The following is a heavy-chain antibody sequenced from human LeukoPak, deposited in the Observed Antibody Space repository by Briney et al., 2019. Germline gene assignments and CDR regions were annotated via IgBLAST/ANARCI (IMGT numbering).Heavy chain of an antibody. Sequence: GGSLRLSCAASGFSFNSYAMSWVRQSPGKGLEWVSDINTSGTDTVYADSVVGRFTISRDNSKNTLYLQLSGLRDEDTALYYCTKKGPGPQPFDSWGQGTLVTVSS. J-gene: IGHJ4*02. V-gene: IGHV3-23*01. CDR1: GFSFNSYA. CDR2: INTSGTDT. CDR3: TKKGPGPQPFDS.